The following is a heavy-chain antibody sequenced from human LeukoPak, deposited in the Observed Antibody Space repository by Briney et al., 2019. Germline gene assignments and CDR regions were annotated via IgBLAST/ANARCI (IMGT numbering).Heavy chain of an antibody. D-gene: IGHD2-2*01. Sequence: QPGGSLRLSCAASGFTFSNSWMHWVCQAPEKGLEWVADIKCDGSEKCYVDSVKGRLTISRDNAKNSLYLQVNSLRAEDMTVYYCVRGVGSSTSCYVWAFDIWGQGTMVTVSS. V-gene: IGHV3-52*01. CDR3: VRGVGSSTSCYVWAFDI. J-gene: IGHJ3*02. CDR1: GFTFSNSW. CDR2: IKCDGSEK.